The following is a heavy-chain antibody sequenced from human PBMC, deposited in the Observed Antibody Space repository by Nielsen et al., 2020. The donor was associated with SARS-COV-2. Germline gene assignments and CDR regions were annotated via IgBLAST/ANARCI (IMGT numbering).Heavy chain of an antibody. CDR3: AKDSDGMDV. CDR2: ISWNSGSI. V-gene: IGHV3-9*01. J-gene: IGHJ6*02. Sequence: SLKISCATSGFTFDDYAMHWVWQVPGKGLEWVSGISWNSGSIGYADSVKGRFTISRDNAKNSLYLQMNSLRAEDTALYYCAKDSDGMDVWGQGTTVTVSS. CDR1: GFTFDDYA.